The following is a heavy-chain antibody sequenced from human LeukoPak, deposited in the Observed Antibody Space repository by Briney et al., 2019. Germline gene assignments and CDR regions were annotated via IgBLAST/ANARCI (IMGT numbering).Heavy chain of an antibody. D-gene: IGHD3-16*02. Sequence: GGSLRLSCAASEFTFSDYYMSWIRQAPGKGLEWVSYISGSGSTIYYADSVKGRFTISRDNAKNSLYLQMNSLRAEDTAVYYCARDLDYDYVWGNYRYINYWGQGTLVTVSS. CDR3: ARDLDYDYVWGNYRYINY. V-gene: IGHV3-11*04. J-gene: IGHJ4*02. CDR1: EFTFSDYY. CDR2: ISGSGSTI.